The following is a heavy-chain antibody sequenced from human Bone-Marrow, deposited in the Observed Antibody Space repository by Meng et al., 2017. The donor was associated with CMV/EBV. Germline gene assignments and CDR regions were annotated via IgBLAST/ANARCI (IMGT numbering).Heavy chain of an antibody. CDR1: GYSFTTHG. J-gene: IGHJ4*02. V-gene: IGHV1-18*01. CDR3: AREVGYDSSGSQPD. CDR2: ISAYTGNT. Sequence: SGYSFTTHGISWVRQAPGQGLEWMGWISAYTGNTEYAQKFQGKVTMTRDTSTSTVYMELSSLRSEDTAVYYCAREVGYDSSGSQPDWGQGTLVTVSS. D-gene: IGHD3-22*01.